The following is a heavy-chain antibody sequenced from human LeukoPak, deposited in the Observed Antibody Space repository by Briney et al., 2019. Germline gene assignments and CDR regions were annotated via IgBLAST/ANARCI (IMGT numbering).Heavy chain of an antibody. CDR2: IYYSGST. CDR3: ARGRYDFWSGYQAYYGMDV. J-gene: IGHJ6*02. V-gene: IGHV4-59*12. D-gene: IGHD3-3*01. Sequence: PSETLSLTCAVYGGSFSGYYWSWIRQPPGKGLEWIGHIYYSGSTNYNPSLKSRVTISVDTSKNQFSLKLSSVTAADTAVYYCARGRYDFWSGYQAYYGMDVWGQGTTVTVSS. CDR1: GGSFSGYY.